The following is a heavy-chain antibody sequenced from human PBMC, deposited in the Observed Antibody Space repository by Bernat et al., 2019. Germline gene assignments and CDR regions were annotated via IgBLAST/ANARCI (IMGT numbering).Heavy chain of an antibody. D-gene: IGHD1-26*01. CDR1: GFTFSNYG. Sequence: QVQLVESGGGVVQPGRSLRLSCAASGFTFSNYGMHWVRQAPGKGLEWVAVISYDGSNKYYADSVKGRFTISRDNSKNTLYLHMNSLGAEDTAVYYCATAQGLQIVGATTGRQIDYWGQGPLVTVSS. V-gene: IGHV3-30*03. CDR2: ISYDGSNK. J-gene: IGHJ4*02. CDR3: ATAQGLQIVGATTGRQIDY.